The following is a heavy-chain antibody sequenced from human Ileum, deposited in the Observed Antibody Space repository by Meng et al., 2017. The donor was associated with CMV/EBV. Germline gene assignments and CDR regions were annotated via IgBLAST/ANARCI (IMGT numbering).Heavy chain of an antibody. V-gene: IGHV3-33*06. CDR1: GFTFSSYG. CDR2: IWYDGSNK. CDR3: AKDFVDMVVTRGYYYGMDV. Sequence: GESLKISCAASGFTFSSYGMHWVRQAPGKGLEWVAVIWYDGSNKYYADSVKGRFTISRDNSKNTLYLQMNSLRAEDTAVYYCAKDFVDMVVTRGYYYGMDVWGQGNTVTCCS. J-gene: IGHJ6*01. D-gene: IGHD4/OR15-4a*01.